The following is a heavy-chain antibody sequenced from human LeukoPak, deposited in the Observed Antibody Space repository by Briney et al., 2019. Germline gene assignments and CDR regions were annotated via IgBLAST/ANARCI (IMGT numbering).Heavy chain of an antibody. J-gene: IGHJ6*03. D-gene: IGHD2-2*01. CDR3: ARALYCSSTSCYSYYYYMDV. CDR1: GGSISSGGYY. Sequence: SETLSLTCTVSGGSISSGGYYWSWIRQPPGKGLEWIGYIYHSGSTYYNPSLKSRVTISVDRSKNQFSLKLNSVTAADTAVYYCARALYCSSTSCYSYYYYMDVWGKGTTVTVSS. V-gene: IGHV4-30-2*01. CDR2: IYHSGST.